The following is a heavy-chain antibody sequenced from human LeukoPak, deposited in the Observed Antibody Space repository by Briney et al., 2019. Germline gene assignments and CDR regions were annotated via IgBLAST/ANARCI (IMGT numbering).Heavy chain of an antibody. D-gene: IGHD6-13*01. CDR1: GFTFSSYA. J-gene: IGHJ4*02. CDR3: VKVRGSSSWSRPFDY. V-gene: IGHV3-64D*06. Sequence: GGSLRLSCSASGFTFSSYAMHWVRQALGKGLEYVSAISSNGGSTYYADSVKGRFTISRDNSKNTLYLQMSSLRAEDTAVYYCVKVRGSSSWSRPFDYWGQGTLVTVSS. CDR2: ISSNGGST.